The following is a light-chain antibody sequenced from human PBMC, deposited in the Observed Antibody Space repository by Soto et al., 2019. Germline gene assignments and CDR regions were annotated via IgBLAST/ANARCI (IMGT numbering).Light chain of an antibody. CDR2: DVS. Sequence: QSALTQPASVSGSHGQSISISCTGTSSDVGAYNYISWYQQHTGKAPKLIIYDVSNRPSGVSSRFSGSKSGNTASLTISWLQAEDGADYYCSAYTITSPYVFGTGTKLTVL. CDR3: SAYTITSPYV. CDR1: SSDVGAYNY. J-gene: IGLJ1*01. V-gene: IGLV2-14*03.